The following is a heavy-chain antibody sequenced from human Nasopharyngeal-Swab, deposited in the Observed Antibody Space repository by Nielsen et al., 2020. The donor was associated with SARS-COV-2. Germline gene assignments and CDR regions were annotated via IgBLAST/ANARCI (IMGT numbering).Heavy chain of an antibody. CDR1: GFTFSSFW. Sequence: GGSLRPSCAASGFTFSSFWMSWVRQAPGKGLEWVANIKQDGSEKYSVDSVKGRFTISRDNSKNTLYLQMNSLRAEDTAVYYCAKDRGRYCSGGSCPPGAFVIWGQGTMVTVSS. J-gene: IGHJ3*02. CDR3: AKDRGRYCSGGSCPPGAFVI. V-gene: IGHV3-7*01. CDR2: IKQDGSEK. D-gene: IGHD2-15*01.